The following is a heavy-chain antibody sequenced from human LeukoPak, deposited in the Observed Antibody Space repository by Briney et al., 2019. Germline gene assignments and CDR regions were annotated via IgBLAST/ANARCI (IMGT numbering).Heavy chain of an antibody. D-gene: IGHD2-15*01. V-gene: IGHV3-64*01. CDR3: ARGSYCSGGSCYSAY. CDR2: ISSNGGTT. J-gene: IGHJ4*02. CDR1: GFTFSSSA. Sequence: QPGGSLRLSCAASGFTFSSSAMHWVRQAPGKGLEYVSAISSNGGTTYYANSVKGRFTISRDNSKNTLYLQMGSLRAEDMAVYYCARGSYCSGGSCYSAYWGQGTLVTVSS.